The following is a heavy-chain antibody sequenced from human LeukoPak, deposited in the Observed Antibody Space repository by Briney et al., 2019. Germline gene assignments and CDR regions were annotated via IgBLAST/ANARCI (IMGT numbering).Heavy chain of an antibody. Sequence: SETLSLTCTVSGGSISSGSYYWSWLRQPAGKGLEWIGRIYTSGSTNYNPSLKSRVTISVDTSKNQFSLKLSSVTAADTAVYYCARDCSGGSCYAGIDYWGQGTLVTVSS. V-gene: IGHV4-61*02. J-gene: IGHJ4*02. D-gene: IGHD2-15*01. CDR3: ARDCSGGSCYAGIDY. CDR1: GGSISSGSYY. CDR2: IYTSGST.